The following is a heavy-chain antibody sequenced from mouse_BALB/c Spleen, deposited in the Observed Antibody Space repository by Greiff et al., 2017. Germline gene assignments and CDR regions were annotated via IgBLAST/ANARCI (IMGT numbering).Heavy chain of an antibody. CDR2: IWAGGST. CDR3: ARDRDYYGSSPYYFDY. J-gene: IGHJ2*01. V-gene: IGHV2-9*02. Sequence: VHLVESGPGLVAPSQSLSITCTVSGFSLTSYGVHWVRQPPGKGLEWLGVIWAGGSTNYNSALMSRLSISKDNSKSQVFLKMNSLQTDDTAMYYCARDRDYYGSSPYYFDYWGQGTTLTVSS. CDR1: GFSLTSYG. D-gene: IGHD1-1*01.